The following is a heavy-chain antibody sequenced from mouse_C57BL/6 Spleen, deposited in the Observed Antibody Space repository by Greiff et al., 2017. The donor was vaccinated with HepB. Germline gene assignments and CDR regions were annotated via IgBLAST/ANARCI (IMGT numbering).Heavy chain of an antibody. CDR2: ISDGGSYT. Sequence: EVKVEESGGGLVKPGGSLKLSCAASGFTFSSYAMSWVRQTPEKRLEWVANISDGGSYTYYPDNVKGRFTISRDNAKNNLYLQMSHLKSEATALYYSARGGELGRHFGCWGKGTTLTVSS. CDR3: ARGGELGRHFGC. V-gene: IGHV5-4*03. D-gene: IGHD4-1*01. J-gene: IGHJ2*01. CDR1: GFTFSSYA.